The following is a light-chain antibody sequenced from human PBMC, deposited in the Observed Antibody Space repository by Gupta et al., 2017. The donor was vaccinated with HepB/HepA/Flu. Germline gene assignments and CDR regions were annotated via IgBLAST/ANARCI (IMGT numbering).Light chain of an antibody. V-gene: IGLV3-25*02. CDR3: HSAGNSGTDREV. Sequence: SSALTQPPSESVSPGQTARITCSGDALPKQYAYWYQQKPGQAPVLVIEKDSERHSGSPERFSGSSSGTTVTLTISGVQAEEEADYYCHSAGNSGTDREVFGGGTKLTVI. CDR2: KDS. CDR1: ALPKQY. J-gene: IGLJ2*01.